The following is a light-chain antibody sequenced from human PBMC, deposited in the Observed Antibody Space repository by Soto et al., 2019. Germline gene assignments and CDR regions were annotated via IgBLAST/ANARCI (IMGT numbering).Light chain of an antibody. Sequence: EIVLTQSPGTLSFSPGERATLSCRASQGVSRNPLAWYQHHPGQAPRRLTYGASSRATDIPDRFSGSGSGTDFTLIVSRLEPEDFAVYFCQQYGTSPPTFGPGTKVDIK. CDR3: QQYGTSPPT. CDR1: QGVSRNP. CDR2: GAS. J-gene: IGKJ3*01. V-gene: IGKV3-20*01.